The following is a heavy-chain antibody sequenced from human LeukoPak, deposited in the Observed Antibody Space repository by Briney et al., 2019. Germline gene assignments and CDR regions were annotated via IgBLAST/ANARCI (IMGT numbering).Heavy chain of an antibody. CDR3: VKGKGIAVTSLDY. CDR1: GSIFSNYA. Sequence: PGGSLRLSCSASGSIFSNYAMHWVRQAPGKGLEYVSAISSNGGSTYYADSVKGRFAISRDNSKNTLYLQMSSLRAEDTAVYYCVKGKGIAVTSLDYWGQGTLVTVSS. J-gene: IGHJ4*02. D-gene: IGHD6-19*01. CDR2: ISSNGGST. V-gene: IGHV3-64D*06.